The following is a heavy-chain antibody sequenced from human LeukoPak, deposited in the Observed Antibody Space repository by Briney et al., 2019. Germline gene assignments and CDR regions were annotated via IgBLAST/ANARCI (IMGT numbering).Heavy chain of an antibody. D-gene: IGHD3-3*01. CDR1: GGSFSGYY. J-gene: IGHJ4*02. CDR2: INHSGST. V-gene: IGHV4-34*01. CDR3: ARGQSYRLGNFLSGYYTAYFDY. Sequence: PSETLSLTCAVYGGSFSGYYWSWIRQPPGKRLEWIAEINHSGSTTYNPSPKSRVTISVDTSKNQSSLKLSSVTAADTAVYYCARGQSYRLGNFLSGYYTAYFDYWGQGTLVTVSS.